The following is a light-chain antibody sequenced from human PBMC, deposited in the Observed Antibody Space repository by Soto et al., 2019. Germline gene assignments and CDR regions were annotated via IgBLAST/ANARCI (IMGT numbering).Light chain of an antibody. Sequence: QSVLTQSPSVSAAPGQQVTISCSGSSSNIGNNYVSWYQQLPGTAPKLLIYDNNKRPSGIPDRFSGSTSGTSGTLDITGLQTGDEADYYCATWDGSLPGEVFGGGTKLTVL. CDR2: DNN. CDR1: SSNIGNNY. J-gene: IGLJ2*01. V-gene: IGLV1-51*01. CDR3: ATWDGSLPGEV.